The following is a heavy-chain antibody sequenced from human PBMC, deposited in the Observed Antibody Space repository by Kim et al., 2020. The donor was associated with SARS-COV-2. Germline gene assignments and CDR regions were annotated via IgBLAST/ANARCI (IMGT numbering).Heavy chain of an antibody. CDR3: AKDRHYYDSSGVFDY. V-gene: IGHV3-9*01. Sequence: GGSLRLSCAASGFTFDDYAMHWVRQAPGKGLEWVSRINCNSGSIGYADSVKGRFTISRDNAKNSLYLQMNSLRAEDTALYYCAKDRHYYDSSGVFDYWGQGTLVTVSS. J-gene: IGHJ4*02. D-gene: IGHD3-22*01. CDR1: GFTFDDYA. CDR2: INCNSGSI.